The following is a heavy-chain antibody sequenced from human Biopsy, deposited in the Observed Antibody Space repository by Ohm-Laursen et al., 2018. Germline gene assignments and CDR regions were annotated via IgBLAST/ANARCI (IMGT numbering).Heavy chain of an antibody. J-gene: IGHJ3*02. CDR3: VRGTGRYYVYGAFDI. D-gene: IGHD1-26*01. V-gene: IGHV4-4*07. CDR1: GDSINNYY. Sequence: TLSLTCPASGDSINNYYWSWIRQPAGKGLEWIGRINTSGSPNYNLSLESRVTMSVDTSKNQFPLTLRSVTAADTAFYYCVRGTGRYYVYGAFDIWGQGTVVTVSS. CDR2: INTSGSP.